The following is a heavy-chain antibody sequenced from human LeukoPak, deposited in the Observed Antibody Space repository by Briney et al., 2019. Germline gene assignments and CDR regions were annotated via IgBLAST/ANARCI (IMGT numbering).Heavy chain of an antibody. D-gene: IGHD3-22*01. V-gene: IGHV1-8*01. CDR2: MNPNSGNT. Sequence: ASVKVSCKASGYTFTSYDINWVRQATGQGLEWMGWMNPNSGNTGYAQKFQGRVTMTRNTSISTAYVELSSLRSEDTAVYYCARGLWPNIVVVITTGNWFDPWGQGTLVTVSS. J-gene: IGHJ5*02. CDR1: GYTFTSYD. CDR3: ARGLWPNIVVVITTGNWFDP.